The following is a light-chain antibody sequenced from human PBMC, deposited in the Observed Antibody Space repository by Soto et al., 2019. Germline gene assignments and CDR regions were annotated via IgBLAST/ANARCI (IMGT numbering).Light chain of an antibody. J-gene: IGKJ2*01. CDR3: KQYNNWGYT. CDR1: QSVSNNY. V-gene: IGKV3-20*01. Sequence: DTVLTQSPGTRFLSPGARATLSCRVSQSVSNNYLAWYQQKPGQAPRRLIYGASSRASGIPDRFSGSGSGTDFTLNISRVEPEDFAVYYCKQYNNWGYTFGQGTKVDNK. CDR2: GAS.